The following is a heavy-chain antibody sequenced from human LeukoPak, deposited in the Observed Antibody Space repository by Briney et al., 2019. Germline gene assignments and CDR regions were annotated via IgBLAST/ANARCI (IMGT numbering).Heavy chain of an antibody. CDR2: FYTSGTP. CDR3: ARRGPGAYTAMENYYMDV. CDR1: GGSISRGSYF. D-gene: IGHD5-18*01. Sequence: SETLSLTCTVSGGSISRGSYFWSWIRQPAGKGLEWIGRFYTSGTPNYNPSLKSRVTISVDTSKNQFSLKLSSVTAADTAVYYCARRGPGAYTAMENYYMDVWGKGTTVTVSS. V-gene: IGHV4-61*02. J-gene: IGHJ6*03.